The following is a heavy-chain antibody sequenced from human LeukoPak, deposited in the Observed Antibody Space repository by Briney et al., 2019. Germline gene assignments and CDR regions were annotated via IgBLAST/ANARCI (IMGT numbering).Heavy chain of an antibody. CDR3: ARDASPYYYDSSGYLDY. V-gene: IGHV4-59*01. D-gene: IGHD3-22*01. CDR1: GGSISSYY. J-gene: IGHJ4*02. Sequence: SETLSLTCTVSGGSISSYYWSWIRQPPGKGLEGIGYIYYSGSTNYNPSLKSRVTISVDTSKNQFSRKLSSVTAADTAVYYCARDASPYYYDSSGYLDYWGQGTLVTVSS. CDR2: IYYSGST.